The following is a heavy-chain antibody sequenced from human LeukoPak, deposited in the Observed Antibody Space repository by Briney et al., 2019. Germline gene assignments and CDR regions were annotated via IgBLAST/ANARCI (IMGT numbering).Heavy chain of an antibody. J-gene: IGHJ5*02. CDR2: INPSGGST. Sequence: GASVKVSCKASGYTFTGSYMHWVRQAPGQGLEWMGIINPSGGSTSYAQKFQGRVTMTRDTSTSTVYMELSSLRSEDTAVYYCARAKYSSSSQPGGWFDPWGQGTLVTVSS. D-gene: IGHD6-6*01. CDR3: ARAKYSSSSQPGGWFDP. V-gene: IGHV1-46*01. CDR1: GYTFTGSY.